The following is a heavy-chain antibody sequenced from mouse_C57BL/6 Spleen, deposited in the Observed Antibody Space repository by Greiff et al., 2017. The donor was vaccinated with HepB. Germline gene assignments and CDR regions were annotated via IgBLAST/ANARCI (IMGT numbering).Heavy chain of an antibody. CDR1: GFSLTSYG. Sequence: VKLMESGPGLVQPSQSLSITCTVSGFSLTSYGVHWVRQSPGKGLEWLGVIWSGGSTDYNAAFISRLSISKDNSKSQVFFKMNSLQADDTAIYYCARHYYGSGGYFDVWGTGTTVTVSS. J-gene: IGHJ1*03. V-gene: IGHV2-2*01. CDR3: ARHYYGSGGYFDV. D-gene: IGHD1-1*01. CDR2: IWSGGST.